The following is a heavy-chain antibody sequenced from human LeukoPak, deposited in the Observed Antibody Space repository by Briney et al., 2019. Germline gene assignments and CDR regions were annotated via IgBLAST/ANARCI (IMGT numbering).Heavy chain of an antibody. V-gene: IGHV4-34*01. D-gene: IGHD6-13*01. CDR1: GGSFSGYY. CDR3: ARVLYSSSWYYFDY. CDR2: INHSGST. Sequence: SETLSLTCAVYGGSFSGYYWSWIRQPPGKGLEWIGEINHSGSTNYNPSLKSRVTISVDTSKNQFPLKLSSVTAANTAVYYCARVLYSSSWYYFDYWGQGTLVTVSS. J-gene: IGHJ4*02.